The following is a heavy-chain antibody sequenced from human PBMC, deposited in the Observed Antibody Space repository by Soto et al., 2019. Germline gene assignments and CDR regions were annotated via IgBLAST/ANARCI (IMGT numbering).Heavy chain of an antibody. Sequence: GPEIKKPGASVKVSCKASGFSLSDDGINWMRQAPGQGLDWVGWISPYIDNTNYAQEFQDRVTLTTDTSTSTAYMELRSLRSDDTAVYYCATSEDPASMGGWFATWGQGTLVTVSA. J-gene: IGHJ5*02. CDR1: GFSLSDDG. CDR3: ATSEDPASMGGWFAT. V-gene: IGHV1-18*01. CDR2: ISPYIDNT. D-gene: IGHD2-2*01.